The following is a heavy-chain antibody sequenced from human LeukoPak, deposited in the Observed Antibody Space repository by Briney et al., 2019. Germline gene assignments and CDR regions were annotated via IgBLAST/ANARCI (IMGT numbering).Heavy chain of an antibody. Sequence: ASVKVSCKASGYTFTNHAMHWVRQATGQGLEWMGWMSPNSGDTGYAQKFQGRVTMTSDSSISTAYMELSSLRSEDTAIYYCVRTPPNWGFDYWGQGTLVTVS. CDR2: MSPNSGDT. CDR3: VRTPPNWGFDY. J-gene: IGHJ4*02. V-gene: IGHV1-8*02. CDR1: GYTFTNHA. D-gene: IGHD7-27*01.